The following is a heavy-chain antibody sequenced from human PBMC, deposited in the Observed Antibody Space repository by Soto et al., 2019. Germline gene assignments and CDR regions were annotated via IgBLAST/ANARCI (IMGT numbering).Heavy chain of an antibody. CDR2: VNPDSGHT. CDR3: ARSAPFSNAEFEYRYYMDV. CDR1: GYIFTGYN. Sequence: QVQLVQSGAEVKKPGASVKVSCKASGYIFTGYNINWVRQAAGRGLEWMGWVNPDSGHTVYAQKFQGRVTMTRDTSIGTGHMELRSMTPEDTSVYYCARSAPFSNAEFEYRYYMDVWGKGASFAVS. D-gene: IGHD4-4*01. J-gene: IGHJ6*03. V-gene: IGHV1-8*02.